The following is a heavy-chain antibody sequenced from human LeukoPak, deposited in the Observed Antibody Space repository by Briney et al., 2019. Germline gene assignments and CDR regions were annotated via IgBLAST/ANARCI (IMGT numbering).Heavy chain of an antibody. D-gene: IGHD3-22*01. CDR2: ISGSGCST. V-gene: IGHV3-23*01. Sequence: GGSLRLPCAVSVFTFNNYAISWVRQAPGKGLECVSAISGSGCSTYYADALKGRFTISRDNSKNTLYLQMNSLRAEDTDLYYCAKDGIGGIYYDSSGYFDNWGQGTLVTVSS. CDR3: AKDGIGGIYYDSSGYFDN. J-gene: IGHJ4*02. CDR1: VFTFNNYA.